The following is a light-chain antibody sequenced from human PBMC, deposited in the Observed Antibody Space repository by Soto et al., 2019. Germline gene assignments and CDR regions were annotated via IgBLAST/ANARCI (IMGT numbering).Light chain of an antibody. V-gene: IGLV2-8*01. CDR3: SSYAGRSYLRV. Sequence: QSALTQPPYASGSPGQSVTISCTGTSSDVGGYNYVSWYQQHPGKAPKLMIYEVSKRPSGVPDRFSGSKSGNTASLTVSGLQAEDEADYYCSSYAGRSYLRVFGTGTKVTVL. J-gene: IGLJ1*01. CDR2: EVS. CDR1: SSDVGGYNY.